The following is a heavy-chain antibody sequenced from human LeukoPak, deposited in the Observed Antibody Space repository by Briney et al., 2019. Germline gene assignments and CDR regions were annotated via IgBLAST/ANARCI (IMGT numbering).Heavy chain of an antibody. CDR3: ARRDYSNFKTFDI. CDR2: IYPGDSDT. J-gene: IGHJ3*02. D-gene: IGHD4-4*01. CDR1: GYSFTTHW. Sequence: GESLKISCKGSGYSFTTHWIGWVRQMPGKGLEWMGIIYPGDSDTRYSPSFQGQVTISADKSISTAYLQWSSLKASDTAKYFCARRDYSNFKTFDIWGQGTMVTVSS. V-gene: IGHV5-51*01.